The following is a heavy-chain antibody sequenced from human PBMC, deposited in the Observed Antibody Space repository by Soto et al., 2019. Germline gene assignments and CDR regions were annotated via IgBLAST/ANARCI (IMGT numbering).Heavy chain of an antibody. J-gene: IGHJ6*02. CDR1: GGSVKRGRYY. CDR3: ARMPAVAVAGTLCQYYCHVMDV. Sequence: SETLSLTCTVSGGSVKRGRYYWTWIRQPPGEGLEWIGSISYSGSTKYNPSLKSRGTLSRGTSQNQFSLRLSFVTAAEAAVYYSARMPAVAVAGTLCQYYCHVMDVWGQGATVTVSS. CDR2: ISYSGST. D-gene: IGHD6-19*01. V-gene: IGHV4-61*01.